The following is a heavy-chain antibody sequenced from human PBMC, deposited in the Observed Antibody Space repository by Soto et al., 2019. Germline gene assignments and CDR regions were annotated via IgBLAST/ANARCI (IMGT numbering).Heavy chain of an antibody. D-gene: IGHD3-10*01. V-gene: IGHV3-30-3*01. CDR1: GFTFSSYA. CDR3: ARVVRFGELSNRYYYYGMDV. Sequence: QVQLVESGGGVVQPGRSLRLSCAASGFTFSSYAMHWVRQAPGKGLEWVAAISYDGSNKYYADSVKGRFTISRDNSKNTLYLQMNSLRAEDTAVYYCARVVRFGELSNRYYYYGMDVWGQGTTVTVSS. J-gene: IGHJ6*02. CDR2: ISYDGSNK.